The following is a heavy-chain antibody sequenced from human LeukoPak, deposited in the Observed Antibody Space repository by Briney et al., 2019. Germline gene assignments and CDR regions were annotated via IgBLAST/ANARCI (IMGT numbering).Heavy chain of an antibody. Sequence: ASVKVSCKASGYTFTGYYMHWVRQAPGQGLEWMGWINPNSGGTNYAQKFQGRVTMTRDTSISTAYMELSRLRSDDTAVYYCARGLSRFVVVPARIWGQGTMVTVSS. CDR1: GYTFTGYY. V-gene: IGHV1-2*02. J-gene: IGHJ3*02. CDR3: ARGLSRFVVVPARI. D-gene: IGHD2-2*01. CDR2: INPNSGGT.